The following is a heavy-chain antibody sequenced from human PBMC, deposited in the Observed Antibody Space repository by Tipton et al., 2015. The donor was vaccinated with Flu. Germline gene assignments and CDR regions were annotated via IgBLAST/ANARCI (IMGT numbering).Heavy chain of an antibody. Sequence: SLRLSCAASGFTFSIYAMSWVRQAPGKRLEWISDISGGGGGTYYADSVKGRFTISRDNSKNMLYLRMNSLSAEDTAIYYCAKVIPEEVSGLDYWGQGTLVTVSS. CDR3: AKVIPEEVSGLDY. D-gene: IGHD5/OR15-5a*01. CDR2: ISGGGGGT. CDR1: GFTFSIYA. V-gene: IGHV3-23*01. J-gene: IGHJ4*02.